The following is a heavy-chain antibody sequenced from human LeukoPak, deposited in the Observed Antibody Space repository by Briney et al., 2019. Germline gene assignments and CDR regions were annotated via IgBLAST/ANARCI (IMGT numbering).Heavy chain of an antibody. CDR2: IYYLGRT. CDR3: ARHIAVGEDV. V-gene: IGHV4-39*07. CDR1: GGSIRSRDYY. D-gene: IGHD6-19*01. Sequence: SETLSLTCTVSGGSIRSRDYYWGWIRQPPVKGLEWIGNIYYLGRTYYNPSLRSRLTISVDASKNQFSLKLNSVTAADTAIYYCARHIAVGEDVWGQGTTVTVAS. J-gene: IGHJ6*02.